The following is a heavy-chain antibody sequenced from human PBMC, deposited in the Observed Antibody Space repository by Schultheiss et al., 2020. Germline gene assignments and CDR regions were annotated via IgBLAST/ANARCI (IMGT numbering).Heavy chain of an antibody. V-gene: IGHV3-48*01. J-gene: IGHJ5*02. CDR2: ISSGGSAV. CDR3: ARSPGSYYSDAGAYA. CDR1: GFAFGSHS. Sequence: GESLKISCVASGFAFGSHSMNWVRQAPGKGLEWISYISSGGSAVYYADSVQGRFTLSRDNAKNSLLLDMDSLRAEDTAVYYCARSPGSYYSDAGAYAWGQGTLVTVSS. D-gene: IGHD3-10*01.